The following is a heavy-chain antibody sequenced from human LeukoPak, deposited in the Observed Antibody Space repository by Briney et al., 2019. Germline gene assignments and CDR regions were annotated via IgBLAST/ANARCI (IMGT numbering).Heavy chain of an antibody. CDR3: AREAVDYGDYGYYYYYMDV. D-gene: IGHD4-17*01. CDR2: IYTSGST. Sequence: SQTLSLTCTVSGGPISSGSYYWSWIRQPAGKGLEWIGRIYTSGSTNYNPSLKSRVTISVDTSKNQFSLKLSSVTAADTAVYYCAREAVDYGDYGYYYYYMDVWGKGTTVTVSS. CDR1: GGPISSGSYY. V-gene: IGHV4-61*02. J-gene: IGHJ6*03.